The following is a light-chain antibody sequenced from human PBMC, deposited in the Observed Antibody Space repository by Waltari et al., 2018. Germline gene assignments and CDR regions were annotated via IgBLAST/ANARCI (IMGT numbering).Light chain of an antibody. V-gene: IGLV3-21*04. CDR3: QVWDSRSEVV. J-gene: IGLJ2*01. CDR1: NIGTKN. CDR2: YDA. Sequence: SYVLTQSPSVSVAPGKTADITCGGDNIGTKNVHWYQQKPGQAPGLVIYYDAARPSGSPERFSGYNSGTTATLTISRVDAGDEADYYCQVWDSRSEVVFGGGTRLTVL.